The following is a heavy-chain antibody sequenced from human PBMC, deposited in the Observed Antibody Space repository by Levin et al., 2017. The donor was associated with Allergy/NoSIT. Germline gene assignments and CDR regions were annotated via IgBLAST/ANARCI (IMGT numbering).Heavy chain of an antibody. CDR1: GFIFGDYA. Sequence: GESLKISCTASGFIFGDYAMSWFRQAPGKGLEWVGFTRSKAYGGTTEYAASVNGRFTISRDDSKSIAYLQMNSLKTEDTAVYYCTRGVVVPAAMKYYYYGMEVWGQGTTVTVSS. CDR2: TRSKAYGGTT. V-gene: IGHV3-49*03. D-gene: IGHD2-2*01. J-gene: IGHJ6*02. CDR3: TRGVVVPAAMKYYYYGMEV.